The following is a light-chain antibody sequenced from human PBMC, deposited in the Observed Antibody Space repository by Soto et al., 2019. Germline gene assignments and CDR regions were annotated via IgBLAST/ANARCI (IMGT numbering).Light chain of an antibody. CDR2: GAS. CDR1: RSVIDNY. V-gene: IGKV3-20*01. J-gene: IGKJ4*01. CDR3: QQYDASSPLT. Sequence: EVVLTQSPGTLSLSPGDTATLSCRASRSVIDNYLAWYQQKPGRAPRLLIVGASIRAIGVQDRCHGRASGTDFTLTITGLEPDDFAVYYCQQYDASSPLTFGGGTRVDMK.